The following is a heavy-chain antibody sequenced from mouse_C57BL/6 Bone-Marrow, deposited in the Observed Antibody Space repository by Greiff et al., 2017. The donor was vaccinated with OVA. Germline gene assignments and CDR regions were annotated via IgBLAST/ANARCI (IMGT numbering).Heavy chain of an antibody. D-gene: IGHD2-4*01. CDR3: TSIYYDYLAWFAY. CDR2: IYPRSGNT. CDR1: GYTFTSYG. J-gene: IGHJ3*01. Sequence: QVQLQQSGAELARPGASVKLSCKASGYTFTSYGISWVKQRTGQGLEWIGEIYPRSGNTYYNEKFKGKATLTAATSSNTAYLQLSSLTSEDTAVYYCTSIYYDYLAWFAYWGQGTLVTVSA. V-gene: IGHV1-81*01.